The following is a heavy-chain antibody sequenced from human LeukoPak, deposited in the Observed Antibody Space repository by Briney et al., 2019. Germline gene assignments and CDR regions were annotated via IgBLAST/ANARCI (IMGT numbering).Heavy chain of an antibody. CDR2: INPNSGGT. Sequence: ASVKVSCKASGYTFTGYYMHGVRQAPGQGREWMGWINPNSGGTNYAQKFQGRVTMTRDTSISTAYMELSRLRSDDTAVYYCARAGWGIIVVVPAAIGAFDIWGQGTMVTVSS. CDR1: GYTFTGYY. D-gene: IGHD2-2*01. J-gene: IGHJ3*02. V-gene: IGHV1-2*02. CDR3: ARAGWGIIVVVPAAIGAFDI.